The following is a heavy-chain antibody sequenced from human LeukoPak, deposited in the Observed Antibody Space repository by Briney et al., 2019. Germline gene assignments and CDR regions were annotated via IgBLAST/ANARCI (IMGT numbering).Heavy chain of an antibody. V-gene: IGHV4-34*01. CDR3: APRGDKEQCYVYGKWFDP. Sequence: PSETLSLTCAVYGGSFSAYYWTWIRQPPGKGLEWIGEINHSGSSNYNPSLRSRVTISVDTSYKQFSLRLSSVTAADTAVYYCAPRGDKEQCYVYGKWFDPWGQGTRVTVSS. CDR2: INHSGSS. J-gene: IGHJ5*02. CDR1: GGSFSAYY. D-gene: IGHD5-18*01.